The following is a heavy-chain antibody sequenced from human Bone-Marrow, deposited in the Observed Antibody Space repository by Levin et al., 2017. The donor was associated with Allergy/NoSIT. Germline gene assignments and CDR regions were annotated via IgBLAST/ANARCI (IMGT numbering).Heavy chain of an antibody. Sequence: SETLSLTCAVYGGSFSGYYWSWIRQPPGKGLEWIGEINHSGSTNYNPSLKSRVTISVDTSKNQFSLKLSSVTAADTAVYYCARAISIAAAPSYFDYWGQGTLVTVSS. V-gene: IGHV4-34*01. CDR2: INHSGST. D-gene: IGHD6-13*01. J-gene: IGHJ4*02. CDR1: GGSFSGYY. CDR3: ARAISIAAAPSYFDY.